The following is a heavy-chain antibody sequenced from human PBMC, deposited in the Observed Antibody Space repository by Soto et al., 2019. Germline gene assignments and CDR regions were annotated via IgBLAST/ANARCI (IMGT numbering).Heavy chain of an antibody. CDR3: ARSHGVDV. Sequence: GGSLRLSCVGSGFTFSTYWIQWVRQTPEMGLVWVSRINTDGSNTDYAESVKGRFTISRDNAKKTVFLQMISLRAEDTGLYYCARSHGVDVWGQGTTVTVSS. CDR1: GFTFSTYW. V-gene: IGHV3-74*01. J-gene: IGHJ6*02. CDR2: INTDGSNT.